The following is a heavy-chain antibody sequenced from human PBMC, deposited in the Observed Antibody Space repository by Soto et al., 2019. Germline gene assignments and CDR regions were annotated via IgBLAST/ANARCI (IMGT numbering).Heavy chain of an antibody. CDR2: ISGDGVHT. V-gene: IGHV3-74*01. J-gene: IGHJ4*02. CDR3: ARESEDLTSNFDY. Sequence: EVQLAESGGGLIQPGGSLRLSCATSGFTFSRYWIHWVRQAPGEGLVWVSRISGDGVHTDYAESVKGRFTVSRDIAKNSLYLEMNSLRAEDTAVYYCARESEDLTSNFDYWGQGTLVTVSS. CDR1: GFTFSRYW.